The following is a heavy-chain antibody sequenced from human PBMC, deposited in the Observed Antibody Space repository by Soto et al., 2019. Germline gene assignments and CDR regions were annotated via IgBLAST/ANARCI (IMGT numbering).Heavy chain of an antibody. Sequence: ASVKVSCKASGYTFTSYGISWVRQAPGQGLEWMGWISAHNGNTKYAQKVQGRVIMTTDTSTSTAYMELRSLRSDDTAVYYCARVDFVLVRGIIIPIWFDPWGQGTLVTVSS. J-gene: IGHJ5*02. V-gene: IGHV1-18*04. CDR3: ARVDFVLVRGIIIPIWFDP. CDR2: ISAHNGNT. CDR1: GYTFTSYG. D-gene: IGHD3-10*01.